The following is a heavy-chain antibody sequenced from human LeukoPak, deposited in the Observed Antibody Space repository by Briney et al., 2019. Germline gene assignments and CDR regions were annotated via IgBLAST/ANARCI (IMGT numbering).Heavy chain of an antibody. D-gene: IGHD4-17*01. Sequence: ASVKVSCRASGYTFTNYDITWIRQAPGQGLEWMGYITPYNGNTNYAQKLQGRVTMTTDTSTSTVYMELRSLRSDDTAVYYCAKKGLTVTTYYFDYWGQGTLVTVSS. V-gene: IGHV1-18*01. CDR1: GYTFTNYD. J-gene: IGHJ4*02. CDR3: AKKGLTVTTYYFDY. CDR2: ITPYNGNT.